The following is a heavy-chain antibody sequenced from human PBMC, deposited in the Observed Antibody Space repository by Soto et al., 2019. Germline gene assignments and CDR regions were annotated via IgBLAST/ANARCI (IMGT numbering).Heavy chain of an antibody. CDR3: TSGSRQGGFDY. CDR2: ISGSDGVT. Sequence: EVQLLESGGGLVQPGGSLRLFRAASGFTFNTYAMSWVRQAPGKGLAWVSTISGSDGVTYYADSVKGRFTISRDNSQNTLYLQMNSLRAEDTDVYYCTSGSRQGGFDYWGPGTLVTVS. D-gene: IGHD3-10*01. CDR1: GFTFNTYA. V-gene: IGHV3-23*01. J-gene: IGHJ4*02.